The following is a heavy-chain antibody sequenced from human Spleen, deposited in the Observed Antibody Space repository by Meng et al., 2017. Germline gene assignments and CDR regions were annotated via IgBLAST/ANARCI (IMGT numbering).Heavy chain of an antibody. CDR3: ARGQTYYDILTGFQVDYYFDY. D-gene: IGHD3-9*01. J-gene: IGHJ4*02. CDR2: IYYSGST. Sequence: SETLSLTCTVSGGSISSYYWSWIRQPPGKGLEWIGYIYYSGSTNYNPSLKSRVTISLDTSKNQFSLKLSSVTAADTAVYYCARGQTYYDILTGFQVDYYFDYWGQGTLVTVSS. CDR1: GGSISSYY. V-gene: IGHV4-59*08.